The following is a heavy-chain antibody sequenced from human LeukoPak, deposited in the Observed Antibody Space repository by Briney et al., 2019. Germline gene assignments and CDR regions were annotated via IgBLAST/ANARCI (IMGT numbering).Heavy chain of an antibody. CDR2: IKQDGSEK. Sequence: GGSLRLSCAASGFTFSSYWMSWVRQAPGKGLEWVANIKQDGSEKYYVDSVKGRFTISRDNAKNSLYLQMNSLRAEDTAVYYCAKERQQWLAPRPFQHWGQGTLVTVSS. CDR3: AKERQQWLAPRPFQH. D-gene: IGHD6-19*01. CDR1: GFTFSSYW. V-gene: IGHV3-7*03. J-gene: IGHJ1*01.